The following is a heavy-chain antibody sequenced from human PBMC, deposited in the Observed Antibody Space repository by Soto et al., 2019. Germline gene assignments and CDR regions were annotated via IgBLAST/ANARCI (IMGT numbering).Heavy chain of an antibody. CDR3: ASGYGYTAAEGWFDP. D-gene: IGHD5-18*01. CDR2: INHSGST. V-gene: IGHV4-34*01. J-gene: IGHJ5*02. Sequence: SETLSLTCAVYGGSFSGYYWSWIRQPPGKGLEWIGEINHSGSTNYNPSLKSRVTISVDTSKNQFSLKLSSVTAADTAVYYCASGYGYTAAEGWFDPWGQGTLVTVSS. CDR1: GGSFSGYY.